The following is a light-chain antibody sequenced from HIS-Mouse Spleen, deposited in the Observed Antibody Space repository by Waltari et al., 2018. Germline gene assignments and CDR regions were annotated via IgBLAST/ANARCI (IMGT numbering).Light chain of an antibody. J-gene: IGLJ2*01. CDR1: ALPKKY. CDR2: EDS. V-gene: IGLV3-10*01. CDR3: YSTDSSGNHRV. Sequence: SSELTQPPSASLSPGQTDRTTCPGEALPKKYSYWYQQKSGQAPVLVIYEDSKRPSGIPERFSGSSSGTMATLTISGAQVEDEADYYCYSTDSSGNHRVFGGGTKLTVL.